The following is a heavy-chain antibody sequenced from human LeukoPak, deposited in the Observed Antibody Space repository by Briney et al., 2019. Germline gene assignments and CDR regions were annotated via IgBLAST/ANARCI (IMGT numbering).Heavy chain of an antibody. D-gene: IGHD3-10*01. CDR3: ASGYYYASSSYYHTGYLDH. V-gene: IGHV1-69*05. CDR2: ISPISETP. J-gene: IGHJ4*02. CDR1: GGIFSTSA. Sequence: ASVKVSCKASGGIFSTSAISWVRQAPGHGLEWMGGISPISETPNYALRFQGRVTITRDESTATAYMELTSLRSDDTAVYYCASGYYYASSSYYHTGYLDHWAQGTLVTVSS.